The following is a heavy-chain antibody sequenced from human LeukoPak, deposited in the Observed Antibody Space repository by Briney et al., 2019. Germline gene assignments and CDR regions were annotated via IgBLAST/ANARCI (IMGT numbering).Heavy chain of an antibody. V-gene: IGHV3-33*08. D-gene: IGHD3-10*01. CDR2: IWYDGSNR. CDR3: VGLGTNYYGLR. CDR1: GFTFSSYG. Sequence: GRSLRLSCAVSGFTFSSYGMHWVRQAPGKGLEWVAVIWYDGSNRYYADSVKGRFTISRDNSKNTLYLEMSSLRAEDTAVYYCVGLGTNYYGLRWGQGTLVTVSS. J-gene: IGHJ4*02.